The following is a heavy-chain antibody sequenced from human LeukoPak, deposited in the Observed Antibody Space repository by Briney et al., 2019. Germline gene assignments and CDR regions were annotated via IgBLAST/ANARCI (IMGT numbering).Heavy chain of an antibody. CDR3: ATVPRTGAYDFWSGYYHVPDY. CDR2: FDPEDGET. V-gene: IGHV1-24*01. J-gene: IGHJ4*02. CDR1: GYTLTELS. Sequence: GASVKVSCKVSGYTLTELSMHWVRQAPGKGLEWMGGFDPEDGETIYAQKFQGRVTMTEDTSTDTAYMELSSLRSEDTAVYYCATVPRTGAYDFWSGYYHVPDYWGQGTLVTVSS. D-gene: IGHD3-3*01.